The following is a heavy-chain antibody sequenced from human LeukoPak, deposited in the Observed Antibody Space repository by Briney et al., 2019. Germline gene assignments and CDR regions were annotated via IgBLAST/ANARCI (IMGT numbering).Heavy chain of an antibody. CDR2: ISYDGSNK. Sequence: GGSLRLSCAASGFTFSSYAMHWVRQAPGKGLEWVAVISYDGSNKYYADSVKGRFTISRDNSKNTLYLQMNSLRAEDTAVYYCARGELELVYYYYMDVWGKGTTVTVSS. D-gene: IGHD1-7*01. J-gene: IGHJ6*03. CDR1: GFTFSSYA. V-gene: IGHV3-30*04. CDR3: ARGELELVYYYYMDV.